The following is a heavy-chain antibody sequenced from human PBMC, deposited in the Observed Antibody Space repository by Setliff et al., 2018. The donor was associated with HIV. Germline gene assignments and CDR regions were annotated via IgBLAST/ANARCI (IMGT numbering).Heavy chain of an antibody. CDR3: ARARVVVTADNWFDP. CDR2: ISAGSGNT. D-gene: IGHD2-21*02. V-gene: IGHV1-3*01. J-gene: IGHJ5*02. Sequence: ASVKVSCKASGYTFTSYAMHWVRQAPGQRLEWMGWISAGSGNTKYSQKFQGRVTITRDTSASTVYMELSTLRSEDTAVYYCARARVVVTADNWFDPWGQGTLVTVSS. CDR1: GYTFTSYA.